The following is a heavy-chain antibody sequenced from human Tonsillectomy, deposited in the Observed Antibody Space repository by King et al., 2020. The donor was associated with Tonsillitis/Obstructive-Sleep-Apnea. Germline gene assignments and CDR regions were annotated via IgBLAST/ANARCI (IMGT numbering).Heavy chain of an antibody. V-gene: IGHV3-20*04. CDR1: GFTFDDYG. CDR3: ARGRLGIWGSYRAGYFDY. CDR2: IHWNGGST. D-gene: IGHD3-16*02. Sequence: VQLVESGGGVVRPGGSLRLSCAASGFTFDDYGMSWVRQAPGKGLEWVSGIHWNGGSTGYADSVKGRFTISRDNAKNSLYLQMNSLRAEETALYYCARGRLGIWGSYRAGYFDYWGQGTLVTVSS. J-gene: IGHJ4*02.